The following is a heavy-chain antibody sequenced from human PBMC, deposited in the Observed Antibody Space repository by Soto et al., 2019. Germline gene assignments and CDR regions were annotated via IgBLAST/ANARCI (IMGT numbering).Heavy chain of an antibody. CDR1: GGSISSYY. Sequence: PSESLSLTCTASGGSISSYYWSWTRQPAGKGLEWIGRIYTSGSTNYNPSLKSRVTMSVDTSKNQFSLQLSSVTAADTAVYYCARGGYSYGRGPYYYYGMDVWGQGTTVTVSS. CDR3: ARGGYSYGRGPYYYYGMDV. J-gene: IGHJ6*02. CDR2: IYTSGST. D-gene: IGHD5-18*01. V-gene: IGHV4-4*07.